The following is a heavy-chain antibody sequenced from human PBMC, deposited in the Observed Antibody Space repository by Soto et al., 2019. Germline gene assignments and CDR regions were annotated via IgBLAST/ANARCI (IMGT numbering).Heavy chain of an antibody. CDR2: ISSSSSYI. D-gene: IGHD3-10*01. Sequence: PGGSPRLSCAASGFTFSRDSMNWVRQAPGKGLEWVSSISSSSSYIYYADSVKGRFTISRDNAKNSLYLQMNSLRAEDTAVYYCARAWQVLWFGELLTATPPPRSYYGMDVWGQGTTVTVSS. CDR3: ARAWQVLWFGELLTATPPPRSYYGMDV. J-gene: IGHJ6*02. CDR1: GFTFSRDS. V-gene: IGHV3-21*01.